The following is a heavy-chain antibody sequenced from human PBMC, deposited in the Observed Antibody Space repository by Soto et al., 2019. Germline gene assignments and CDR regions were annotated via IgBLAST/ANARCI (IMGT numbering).Heavy chain of an antibody. D-gene: IGHD1-7*01. V-gene: IGHV3-23*01. Sequence: PGGSLRLSCAASGFAFSNFAMTWVRQAPGKGLEWVSTISGSGGYTYYGDSVKGRFTISRDDSKNTLYLQMNSLRAEDTAVYYCALKNWNYGYFDYWGQGTLVTVSS. J-gene: IGHJ4*02. CDR3: ALKNWNYGYFDY. CDR1: GFAFSNFA. CDR2: ISGSGGYT.